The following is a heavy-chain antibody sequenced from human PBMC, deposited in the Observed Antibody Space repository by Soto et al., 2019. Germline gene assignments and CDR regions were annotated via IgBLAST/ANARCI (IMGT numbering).Heavy chain of an antibody. D-gene: IGHD1-26*01. CDR1: GFTFSRYA. J-gene: IGHJ2*01. CDR2: ISFDGSSK. V-gene: IGHV3-30-3*01. Sequence: QVQLVESGGGVVQPGRSLRLSCAASGFTFSRYAMHWVRQAPGEGLEWLAVISFDGSSKIYADFVKGRFTISRDSSKSTLYLELRPEDTAVYYCARDGGGSYPDWYFDFWGRGTLVTVSS. CDR3: ARDGGGSYPDWYFDF.